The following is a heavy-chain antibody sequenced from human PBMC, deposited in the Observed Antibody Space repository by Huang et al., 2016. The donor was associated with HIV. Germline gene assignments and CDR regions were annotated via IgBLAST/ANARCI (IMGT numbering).Heavy chain of an antibody. D-gene: IGHD3-10*01. CDR2: IYYSGST. CDR1: GGSISSHY. V-gene: IGHV4-59*11. Sequence: QVQLQESGPGLVKPSETLSLTCTVSGGSISSHYWSWLRQPPGKGLEWIGSIYYSGSTNYNPSRKSRVTISVDTSKNQFSLKLSSVTAADTAVYYCARDTMVRGFDYWGQGTLVTVSS. CDR3: ARDTMVRGFDY. J-gene: IGHJ4*02.